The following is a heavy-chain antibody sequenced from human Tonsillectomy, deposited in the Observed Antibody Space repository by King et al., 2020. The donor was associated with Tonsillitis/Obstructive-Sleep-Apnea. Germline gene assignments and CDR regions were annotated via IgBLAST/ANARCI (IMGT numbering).Heavy chain of an antibody. V-gene: IGHV3-11*05. Sequence: VQLVESGGGLVKPGGSLRLSCAASGFTFSDHYMTRIRLPPGKGLEWLSYISSRNSYTNYADSVKGRFTISRDNAKNSVYLQMNSLRAEDTAVYYCARGSGRSGGFDYWGQGTLVTVSS. J-gene: IGHJ4*02. CDR3: ARGSGRSGGFDY. CDR1: GFTFSDHY. D-gene: IGHD6-25*01. CDR2: ISSRNSYT.